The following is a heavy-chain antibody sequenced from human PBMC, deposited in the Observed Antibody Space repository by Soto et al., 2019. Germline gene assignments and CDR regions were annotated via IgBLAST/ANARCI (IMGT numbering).Heavy chain of an antibody. D-gene: IGHD1-1*01. J-gene: IGHJ4*02. Sequence: GGSLRLSCTASGFTFGDYAMSWFRQAPGKGLEWVGFIRSKAYGGTTEYAASVKGRFTISRDDSKSIAYLQMNSLKTEDTAVYYCTRESNWNDGDLDYWGQGTLVTVSS. CDR2: IRSKAYGGTT. V-gene: IGHV3-49*03. CDR3: TRESNWNDGDLDY. CDR1: GFTFGDYA.